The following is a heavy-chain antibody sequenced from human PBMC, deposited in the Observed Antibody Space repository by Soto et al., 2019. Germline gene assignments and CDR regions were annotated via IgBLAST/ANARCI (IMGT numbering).Heavy chain of an antibody. J-gene: IGHJ3*02. V-gene: IGHV3-30*18. CDR2: ISYDGSNK. D-gene: IGHD3-10*01. CDR3: AKGESILWFGPDAFDI. Sequence: QVQLVESGGGVVQPGRSLRLSCAASGFTFSSYGMHWVRQAPGKGLEWVAVISYDGSNKYYADSVKGRFTISRDNSKNTLYLQMNSLRAEDTAVYYCAKGESILWFGPDAFDIWGQGTMVTVSS. CDR1: GFTFSSYG.